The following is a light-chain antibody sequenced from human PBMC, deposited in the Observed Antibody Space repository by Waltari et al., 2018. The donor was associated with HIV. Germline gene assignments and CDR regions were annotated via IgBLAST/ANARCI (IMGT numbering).Light chain of an antibody. CDR2: DVT. CDR3: SSYTSSSTWV. J-gene: IGLJ3*02. Sequence: QSALTQPASVSGSPGQSITISCTGTSSDVGGYNYVPWYQQHPGNAPKLTINDVTKRPSGVSNRFSGSKSGNTASLTISGLQAEDEADYYCSSYTSSSTWVFGGGTKLTVL. CDR1: SSDVGGYNY. V-gene: IGLV2-14*01.